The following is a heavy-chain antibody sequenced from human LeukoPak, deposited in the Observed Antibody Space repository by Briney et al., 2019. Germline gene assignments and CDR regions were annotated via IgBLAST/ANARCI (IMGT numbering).Heavy chain of an antibody. CDR1: GGSISTIPYY. V-gene: IGHV4-39*01. J-gene: IGHJ4*02. Sequence: SETLSLTCSVSGGSISTIPYYWGWIRQPPGKGLEWIRGIFYPGKTFYTPSLESRATISVDTSKNQFSLKLSSVTAADTAVYYCARPYYSSGDFYFDSWGQGTLVTVSS. D-gene: IGHD3-10*01. CDR3: ARPYYSSGDFYFDS. CDR2: IFYPGKT.